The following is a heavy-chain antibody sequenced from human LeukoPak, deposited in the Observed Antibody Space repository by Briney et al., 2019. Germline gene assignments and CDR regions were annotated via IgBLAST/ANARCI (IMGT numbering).Heavy chain of an antibody. CDR2: INHSGST. CDR1: GGSISSGGYY. D-gene: IGHD3-10*01. V-gene: IGHV4-34*01. Sequence: SETLSLTCAVSGGSISSGGYYWSWIRQPPGKGLEWIGEINHSGSTNYNPSLKSRVTISVDTSKNQFSLKLSSVTAADTAVYYCARAGYYGPRAYYFDYWGQGTLVTVSS. CDR3: ARAGYYGPRAYYFDY. J-gene: IGHJ4*02.